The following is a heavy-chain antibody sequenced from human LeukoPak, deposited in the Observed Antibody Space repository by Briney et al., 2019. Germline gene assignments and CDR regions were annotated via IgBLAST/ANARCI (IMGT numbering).Heavy chain of an antibody. V-gene: IGHV1-2*02. CDR3: VRGDYYDSTNFDC. CDR2: LNPNSGGT. Sequence: ASVKVSCTASGYTFTGYYVHWVRQAPGQGLEWMGWLNPNSGGTNYAQKFQGRVTMTRDTSISTAYMELSRLRSDDTAVCYCVRGDYYDSTNFDCWGQGTLVTVSS. J-gene: IGHJ4*02. D-gene: IGHD3-22*01. CDR1: GYTFTGYY.